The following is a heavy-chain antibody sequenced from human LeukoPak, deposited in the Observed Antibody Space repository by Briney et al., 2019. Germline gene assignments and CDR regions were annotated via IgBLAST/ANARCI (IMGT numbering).Heavy chain of an antibody. D-gene: IGHD4-11*01. V-gene: IGHV3-48*03. CDR3: AKDHAPYSPAFDY. Sequence: GGSLRLSCAASGFTFSSFEMNWVRQAPGKGLEWVSYISGSGDTTYYADSVRGRFTVSGDNAKNSLFLQMTSLRAEDTALYYCAKDHAPYSPAFDYWGQGTLVTVSS. CDR1: GFTFSSFE. CDR2: ISGSGDTT. J-gene: IGHJ4*02.